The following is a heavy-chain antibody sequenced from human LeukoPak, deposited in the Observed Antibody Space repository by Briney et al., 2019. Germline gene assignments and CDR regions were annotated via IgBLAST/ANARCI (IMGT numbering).Heavy chain of an antibody. Sequence: PSETLSPTCAVYGGSFSGYYWSWIRQPPGKGLESIGEINHSGSTNYNPSHKSRVTISVDTSKNQFSLKLSSVTAADTAVYYCAVDCGGDCYTSDYWGQGTLVTVSS. CDR1: GGSFSGYY. V-gene: IGHV4-34*01. D-gene: IGHD2-21*02. CDR2: INHSGST. CDR3: AVDCGGDCYTSDY. J-gene: IGHJ4*02.